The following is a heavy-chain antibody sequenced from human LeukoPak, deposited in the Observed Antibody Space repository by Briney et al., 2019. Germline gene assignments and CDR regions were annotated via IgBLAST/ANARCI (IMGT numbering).Heavy chain of an antibody. CDR1: GFTFSSYG. Sequence: PGGSLRLSCAASGFTFSSYGMHWVRQAPGKGLEWVAFIRYDGSNKYYADSVKGRFTISRDNSKNPPYLQINSLRAEDTAVYYCASSTGDKYSSSWGAFDIWGQGTMVTVSS. V-gene: IGHV3-30*02. J-gene: IGHJ3*02. CDR2: IRYDGSNK. CDR3: ASSTGDKYSSSWGAFDI. D-gene: IGHD6-6*01.